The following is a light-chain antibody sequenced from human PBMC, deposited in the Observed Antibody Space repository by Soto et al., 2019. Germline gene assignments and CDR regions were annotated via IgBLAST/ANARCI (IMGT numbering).Light chain of an antibody. CDR1: RSLSSTS. J-gene: IGKJ1*01. Sequence: EIVLTQSPGTLSLSPGERAALSCRASRSLSSTSLAWYQQRPGQAPRLLIYDVSSRATGIPDRFSGSGSGTDFTLTINRLEPDDFAVYYCQQYGSSPRTFGQGIKV. CDR3: QQYGSSPRT. V-gene: IGKV3-20*01. CDR2: DVS.